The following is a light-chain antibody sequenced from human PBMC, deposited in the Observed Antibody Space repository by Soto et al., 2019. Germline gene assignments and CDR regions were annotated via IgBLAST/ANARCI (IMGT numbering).Light chain of an antibody. J-gene: IGKJ5*01. CDR2: GAS. Sequence: EIVLTQSPGTLSLSPGERATLSCRASQSVSSSYLAWYQQKPGQAPRLLIYGASTRATGIPDRFSGSGSGTDFTLPISRLETEDFAVFYCQQYGTSEIIFGQGTRLEI. CDR3: QQYGTSEII. CDR1: QSVSSSY. V-gene: IGKV3-20*01.